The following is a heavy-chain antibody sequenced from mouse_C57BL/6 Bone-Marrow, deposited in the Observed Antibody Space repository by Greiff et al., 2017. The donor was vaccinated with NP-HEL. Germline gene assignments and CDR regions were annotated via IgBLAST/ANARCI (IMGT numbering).Heavy chain of an antibody. J-gene: IGHJ3*01. CDR1: GFNIKDDY. CDR3: TTPYDYDGGPWFAY. Sequence: VQLQQSGAELVRPGASVKLSCTASGFNIKDDYMHWVKQRPEQGLEWIGWIDPENGDTEYASKFQGKATITADTSSNTAYLQLSSLTSEDTAVYYGTTPYDYDGGPWFAYWGQGTLVTVSA. D-gene: IGHD2-4*01. V-gene: IGHV14-4*01. CDR2: IDPENGDT.